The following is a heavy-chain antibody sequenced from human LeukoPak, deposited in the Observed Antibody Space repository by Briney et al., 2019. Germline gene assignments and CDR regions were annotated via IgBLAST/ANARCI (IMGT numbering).Heavy chain of an antibody. D-gene: IGHD3-22*01. CDR3: AKDRYYDSSGFLSPWDY. Sequence: GGSLRLSCAASGLTFSSYAMSWVRQAPGKGLEWVSAISGSGGSTYYADSVKGRFTISRDNSKNTLYLQMNSLRAEDTAVYYCAKDRYYDSSGFLSPWDYWGQGTLVTASS. CDR1: GLTFSSYA. J-gene: IGHJ4*02. CDR2: ISGSGGST. V-gene: IGHV3-23*01.